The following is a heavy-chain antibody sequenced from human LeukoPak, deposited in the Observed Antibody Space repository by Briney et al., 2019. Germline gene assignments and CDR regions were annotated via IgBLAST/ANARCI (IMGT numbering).Heavy chain of an antibody. CDR2: IGWNSGGI. D-gene: IGHD4-17*01. CDR1: GFTFDDYA. V-gene: IGHV3-9*01. CDR3: VKGTTFDAFDM. J-gene: IGHJ3*02. Sequence: GGSLRLSCAASGFTFDDYAMLWVRQVPGKGLEWVSGIGWNSGGIGYADSVKGRFTISRDNAKNSLYLQMNSLRPEDTALFYCVKGTTFDAFDMWGQGTMVTVSS.